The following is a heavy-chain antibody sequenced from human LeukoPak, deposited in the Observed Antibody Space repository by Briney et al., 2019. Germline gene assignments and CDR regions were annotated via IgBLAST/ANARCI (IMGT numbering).Heavy chain of an antibody. D-gene: IGHD6-13*01. CDR2: IDHSGST. V-gene: IGHV4-38-2*01. J-gene: IGHJ6*03. Sequence: SETLSLTCSVSGYSISRDYYWGWIRQPPGKGLEWIGVIDHSGSTHYNPSLKSRVAISVDTSKNQFSLKLSSVTAADTAVYYCAYSSSWSYYYYMDVWGKGTTVTVSS. CDR3: AYSSSWSYYYYMDV. CDR1: GYSISRDYY.